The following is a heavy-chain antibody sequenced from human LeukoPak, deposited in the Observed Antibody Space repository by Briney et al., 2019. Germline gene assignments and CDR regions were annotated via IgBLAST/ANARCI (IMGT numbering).Heavy chain of an antibody. CDR3: AKGDPTWELPHDY. V-gene: IGHV3-23*01. CDR2: ISGTGGST. CDR1: GFTFSSYW. D-gene: IGHD1-26*01. Sequence: GGSLRLSCAASGFTFSSYWMSWVRQAPGKGLEWVSAISGTGGSTYYADSVKGRFTFSRDNSKNTLYLQINSLRAEDTAVYYCAKGDPTWELPHDYWGQGTLVTVSS. J-gene: IGHJ4*02.